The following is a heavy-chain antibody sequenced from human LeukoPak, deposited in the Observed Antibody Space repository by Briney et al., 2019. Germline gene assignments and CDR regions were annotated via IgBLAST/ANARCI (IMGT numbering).Heavy chain of an antibody. Sequence: GASVKVSYTASGYTFTPYYMHWEGQAPGQGREWMGWINPNSGGTNYEQKFQGRVTMTRDTSISTAYMEMSRLRSDDTAVYYCARDPTTATVTAYIDYWGQATLVTVSS. CDR3: ARDPTTATVTAYIDY. V-gene: IGHV1-2*02. CDR2: INPNSGGT. J-gene: IGHJ4*02. D-gene: IGHD2-21*02. CDR1: GYTFTPYY.